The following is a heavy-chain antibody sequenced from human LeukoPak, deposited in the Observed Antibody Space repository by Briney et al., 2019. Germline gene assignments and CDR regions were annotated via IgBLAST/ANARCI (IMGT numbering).Heavy chain of an antibody. D-gene: IGHD6-13*01. V-gene: IGHV3-48*03. CDR1: GFIFSNYE. CDR3: ARARIAAPLLDY. Sequence: GGSLRLSCVASGFIFSNYEMNWVRQTPGKGLEWVSYISDHGKSRNYVDSVKGRFTISRDNAKNSLYLQMNSLRVEDTAIYFCARARIAAPLLDYWGQGTLVTVSS. J-gene: IGHJ4*02. CDR2: ISDHGKSR.